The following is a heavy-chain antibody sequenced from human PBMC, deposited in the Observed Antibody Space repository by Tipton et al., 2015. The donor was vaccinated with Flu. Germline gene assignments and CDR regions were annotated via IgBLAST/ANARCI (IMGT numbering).Heavy chain of an antibody. CDR3: ARGYYYDSSGYYDGGYYGMDV. D-gene: IGHD3-22*01. CDR1: GYTFTSYG. Sequence: QSGAEVKKPGASVKVSCKASGYTFTSYGISWVRQAPGQGLEWMGIINPSGGSTSYAQKFQGRVTMTRDTSTSTVYMELSSLRSEDTAVYYCARGYYYDSSGYYDGGYYGMDVWGQGTTVTVSS. V-gene: IGHV1-46*01. CDR2: INPSGGST. J-gene: IGHJ6*02.